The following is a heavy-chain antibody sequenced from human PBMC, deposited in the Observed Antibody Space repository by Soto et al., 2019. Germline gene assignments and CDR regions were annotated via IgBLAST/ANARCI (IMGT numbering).Heavy chain of an antibody. CDR2: MNRDGSEK. D-gene: IGHD6-13*01. Sequence: EVQLVESGGGLVQPGGSLRLSCAASGFTFSSYWMTWARQAPGKGLEWVASMNRDGSEKRYLVSVAGRFTTSRDNAKNSLFLQMNSLSPDDTAVYYCGRDAGRRFDYWGQGSLVTVSS. V-gene: IGHV3-7*01. J-gene: IGHJ4*02. CDR1: GFTFSSYW. CDR3: GRDAGRRFDY.